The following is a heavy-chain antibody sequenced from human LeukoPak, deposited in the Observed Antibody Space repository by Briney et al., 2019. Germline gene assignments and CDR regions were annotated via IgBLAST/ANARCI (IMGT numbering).Heavy chain of an antibody. J-gene: IGHJ6*02. D-gene: IGHD2-8*01. V-gene: IGHV3-74*01. CDR3: ARGMYLAYGMDV. Sequence: GGSLRLSCTASGFTFSTYWMHWVRQAPGKGLVWVSRIKGDESTTNYADSAKGRFTISRDNAQNTVYLQMNSLRAEDTAVYYCARGMYLAYGMDVWGQGTTVTVSS. CDR2: IKGDESTT. CDR1: GFTFSTYW.